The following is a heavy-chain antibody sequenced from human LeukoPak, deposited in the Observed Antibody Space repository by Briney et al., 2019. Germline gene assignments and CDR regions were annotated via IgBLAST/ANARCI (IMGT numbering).Heavy chain of an antibody. CDR2: IYHSGST. D-gene: IGHD5-12*01. CDR1: GGSISSGGYS. V-gene: IGHV4-30-2*01. Sequence: SETLSLTCAVSGGSISSGGYSWSWLRQPPGKGLEWIGYIYHSGSTYYNPSLKSRVTISVDRSKNQFSLKLSSVTAADTAVYYYAREVATIGYYFDYWGQGTLVTVSS. J-gene: IGHJ4*02. CDR3: AREVATIGYYFDY.